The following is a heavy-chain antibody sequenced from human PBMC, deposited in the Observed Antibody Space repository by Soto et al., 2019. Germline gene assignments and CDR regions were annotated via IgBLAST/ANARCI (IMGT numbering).Heavy chain of an antibody. D-gene: IGHD6-13*01. J-gene: IGHJ4*02. CDR1: GFTFNNYG. Sequence: QVLLVESGGGVVQPGRSLRLSCAASGFTFNNYGMHWVRQAPGKGLEWVAGIWHDGSNKYHADSVTGRFTISRDNSMNTLFLQMNILRVDDTALYYCAREGAYQHQVGQQLPEYWGRGTLVTVSS. CDR2: IWHDGSNK. CDR3: AREGAYQHQVGQQLPEY. V-gene: IGHV3-33*02.